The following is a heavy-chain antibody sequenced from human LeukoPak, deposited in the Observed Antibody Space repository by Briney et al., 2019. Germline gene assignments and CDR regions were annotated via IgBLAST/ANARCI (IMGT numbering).Heavy chain of an antibody. D-gene: IGHD2-2*01. CDR2: IYTGGST. CDR3: ARDHCSTTSCYFDY. J-gene: IGHJ4*02. CDR1: GFTVSSNY. Sequence: GGSLRLSCAVSGFTVSSNYMSWVRQPPGKGLEWVSGIYTGGSTYSADSVKGRFTIFRDNSKNTLHLQMDSLRAEDTAVYYCARDHCSTTSCYFDYWGQGTLVTVSS. V-gene: IGHV3-53*01.